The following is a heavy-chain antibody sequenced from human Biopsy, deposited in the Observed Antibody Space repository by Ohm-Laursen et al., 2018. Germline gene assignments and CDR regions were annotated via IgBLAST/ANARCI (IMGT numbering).Heavy chain of an antibody. CDR2: INPHSGTT. V-gene: IGHV1-2*02. CDR1: GYTFTGQY. Sequence: ASVKLSCQASGYTFTGQYLHSVRQVPGQGLEWMGWINPHSGTTKLAQDFQGRATVTRDTSITTAYTELRRLRSEDTAVYYCAKGQDLRGGAEYFQHWGQGALVTVSS. CDR3: AKGQDLRGGAEYFQH. J-gene: IGHJ1*01. D-gene: IGHD2-15*01.